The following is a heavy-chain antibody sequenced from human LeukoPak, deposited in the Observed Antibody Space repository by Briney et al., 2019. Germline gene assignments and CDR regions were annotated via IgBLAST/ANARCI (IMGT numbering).Heavy chain of an antibody. D-gene: IGHD6-19*01. V-gene: IGHV3-48*03. CDR3: AREVAVTGTPSLDN. CDR1: GFTFSSYE. Sequence: GGSLRLSCAASGFTFSSYEMNWVRQAPGKGLEWVSYISSSGSTIYYADSVKGRFTISRDNAKNSLYLQMNSLRAEDTAIYYCAREVAVTGTPSLDNWGQGTLVTVSS. J-gene: IGHJ4*02. CDR2: ISSSGSTI.